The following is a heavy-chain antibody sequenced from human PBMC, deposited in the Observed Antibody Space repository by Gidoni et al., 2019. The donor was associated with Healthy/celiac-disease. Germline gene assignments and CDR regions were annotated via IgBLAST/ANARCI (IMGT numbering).Heavy chain of an antibody. CDR2: MNPNSGNT. Sequence: QVQLVQSGAEVKKPGASVKVSCKASGYTFTSYDINWVLQATGQGLAWMGWMNPNSGNTGYAQKFQGRVTMTRNTSISTAYMELSSLRSEDTAVYYCARGRHIVVVVAATRYYYYGMDVWGQGTTVTVSS. J-gene: IGHJ6*02. CDR1: GYTFTSYD. V-gene: IGHV1-8*01. CDR3: ARGRHIVVVVAATRYYYYGMDV. D-gene: IGHD2-15*01.